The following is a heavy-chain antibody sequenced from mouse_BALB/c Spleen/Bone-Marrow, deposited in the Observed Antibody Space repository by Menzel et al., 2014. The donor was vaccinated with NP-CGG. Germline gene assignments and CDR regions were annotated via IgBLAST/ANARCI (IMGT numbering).Heavy chain of an antibody. D-gene: IGHD4-1*01. Sequence: EVQLVESGGDLVKPGGSLRLSCAASGFTFSDYYMYWIRQTPEKRLEWVATIRDGGSYTNYADSVKGRFTISRDNAKNNLYLQMSSLKSEDTAMYYCTRGLGWFGYWGQGTLVTVSA. V-gene: IGHV5-4*02. CDR2: IRDGGSYT. J-gene: IGHJ3*01. CDR3: TRGLGWFGY. CDR1: GFTFSDYY.